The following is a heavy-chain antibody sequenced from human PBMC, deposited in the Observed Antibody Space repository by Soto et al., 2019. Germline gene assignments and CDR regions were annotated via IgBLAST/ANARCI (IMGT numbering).Heavy chain of an antibody. CDR3: ARLVVVAPVADA. D-gene: IGHD2-15*01. CDR1: GGSINYNSYY. V-gene: IGHV4-39*02. CDR2: IFYTGTT. J-gene: IGHJ5*02. Sequence: SETLSLTCSVSGGSINYNSYYWGWIRQPPGKGLEWVGGIFYTGTTYYSPSLKDRVTISVDTSKNSFSLNLTSVTAADTAVYFCARLVVVAPVADAWGQGTLVTVSS.